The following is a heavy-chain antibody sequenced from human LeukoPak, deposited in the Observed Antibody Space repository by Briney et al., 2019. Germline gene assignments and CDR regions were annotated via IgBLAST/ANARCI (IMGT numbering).Heavy chain of an antibody. V-gene: IGHV3-48*02. CDR3: ARPSSGAYDY. CDR1: GFIFSDYN. J-gene: IGHJ4*02. Sequence: GGSLRLSCAASGFIFSDYNMHWVRQAPGKGLEWVSYITHSGRTISYADSVKGRFTISRDNARNSLYLQMNSLRDDDTAVYFCARPSSGAYDYWGQGTLVSVSS. D-gene: IGHD1-26*01. CDR2: ITHSGRTI.